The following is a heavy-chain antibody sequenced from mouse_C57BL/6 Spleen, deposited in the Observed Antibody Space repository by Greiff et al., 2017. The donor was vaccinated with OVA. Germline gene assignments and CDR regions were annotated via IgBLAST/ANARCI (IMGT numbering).Heavy chain of an antibody. V-gene: IGHV5-9*01. D-gene: IGHD1-1*02. Sequence: EVKVVESGGGLVKPGGSLKLSCAASGFTFSSYTMSWVRQTPEKRLEWVATISGGGGNTYYPDSVKGRFTISRDNAKNTLYLQMSSLRSEDTALYYCARTGNFDYWGQGTTLTVSS. J-gene: IGHJ2*01. CDR3: ARTGNFDY. CDR1: GFTFSSYT. CDR2: ISGGGGNT.